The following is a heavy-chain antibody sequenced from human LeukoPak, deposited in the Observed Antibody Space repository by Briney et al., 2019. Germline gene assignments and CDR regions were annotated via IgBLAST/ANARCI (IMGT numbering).Heavy chain of an antibody. J-gene: IGHJ6*03. D-gene: IGHD6-19*01. CDR1: GGSFSGHY. CDR2: INHRGSA. V-gene: IGHV4-34*01. CDR3: ARGVVAGSLGDYYYYMDA. Sequence: SETLSLTCAVYGGSFSGHYWTWIRQSSGKALEWVGEINHRGSAHYAPSLRSRVTISVDTAKNQFSLRLNSVTAADTAVYYCARGVVAGSLGDYYYYMDAWGKGTTVTVSS.